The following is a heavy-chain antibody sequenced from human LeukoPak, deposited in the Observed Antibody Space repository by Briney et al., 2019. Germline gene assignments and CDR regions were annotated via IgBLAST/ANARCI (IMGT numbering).Heavy chain of an antibody. CDR3: ARQNDFRLDY. J-gene: IGHJ4*02. V-gene: IGHV5-51*01. Sequence: GESLKISCKGSGYTFSSYWIGWVRQMPGEGLEWMGIIYPGDSDTRYSPSLQGQVTISVDTSIGTAYLQWSSLKASDTAIYYCARQNDFRLDYWGQGTLVTVSS. CDR2: IYPGDSDT. D-gene: IGHD3-3*01. CDR1: GYTFSSYW.